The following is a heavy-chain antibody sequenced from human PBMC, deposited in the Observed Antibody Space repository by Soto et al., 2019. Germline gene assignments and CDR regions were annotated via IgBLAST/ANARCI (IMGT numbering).Heavy chain of an antibody. CDR2: VYSGGAT. Sequence: QLVETGGGVIQPATSLTLSCAASGFSVSRNYMTWVRQAPGKGLEWVSFVYSGGATFYADSVKGRFILSRDDSQNTMYLQMNNLRAEDTAVYYCARVPGRLWGRGTLVTVAS. CDR3: ARVPGRL. D-gene: IGHD3-10*01. J-gene: IGHJ4*02. V-gene: IGHV3-53*02. CDR1: GFSVSRNY.